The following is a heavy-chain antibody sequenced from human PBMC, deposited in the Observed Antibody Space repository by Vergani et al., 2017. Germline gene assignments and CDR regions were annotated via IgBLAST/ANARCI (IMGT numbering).Heavy chain of an antibody. CDR3: AREGEINCSGGSCYYRGANYYYGMDV. J-gene: IGHJ6*02. CDR1: GYTFTSYY. D-gene: IGHD2-15*01. Sequence: QVQLVQSGAEVKKPGASVKVSCKASGYTFTSYYMHWVRQAPGQGLEWMGIINPSGGSTSYAQKFQSRVTMTRDTSTSTVYMELSSLRSEDTAVYYCAREGEINCSGGSCYYRGANYYYGMDVWGQGTTVTVSS. CDR2: INPSGGST. V-gene: IGHV1-46*03.